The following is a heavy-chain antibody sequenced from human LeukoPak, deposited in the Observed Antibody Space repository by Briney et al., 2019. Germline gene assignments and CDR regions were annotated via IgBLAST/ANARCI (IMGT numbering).Heavy chain of an antibody. V-gene: IGHV4-59*10. CDR1: GGSFSGYY. CDR3: ARVQARDYYYYYYMDV. J-gene: IGHJ6*03. Sequence: PSETLSLTCAVYGGSFSGYYWSWIRQPAGKGLEWIGRIYTSGSTNYNPSLKSRVTMSVDTSKNQFSLKLSSVTAADTAVYYCARVQARDYYYYYYMDVWGKGTTVTVSS. D-gene: IGHD3-10*01. CDR2: IYTSGST.